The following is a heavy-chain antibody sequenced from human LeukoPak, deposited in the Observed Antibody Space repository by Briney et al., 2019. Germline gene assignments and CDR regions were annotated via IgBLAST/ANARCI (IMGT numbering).Heavy chain of an antibody. CDR2: IYRGGSA. J-gene: IGHJ4*02. CDR3: AKDISPGTTGTTGFDY. V-gene: IGHV3-53*05. CDR1: GFTVSSNF. Sequence: GGSLRLSCAASGFTVSSNFMSWVRQAPGKGLEWVSVIYRGGSAYYADSVKGRFAISRDNSKNSLYLQMNSLRAEDTALYYCAKDISPGTTGTTGFDYWGQGTLVTVSS. D-gene: IGHD1-1*01.